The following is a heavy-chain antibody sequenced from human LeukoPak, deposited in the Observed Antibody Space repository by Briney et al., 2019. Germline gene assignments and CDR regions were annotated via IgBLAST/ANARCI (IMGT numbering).Heavy chain of an antibody. V-gene: IGHV3-20*04. D-gene: IGHD2-2*03. CDR2: INWNGGST. CDR3: ARDVGYGTSRFDY. CDR1: GFTFDDYG. Sequence: GGSLRLSCAASGFTFDDYGMSWVRQAPGKGLEWVSAINWNGGSTGYADSVKGRFTISRDNAKSSLYLQMNSLRAEDTALYYRARDVGYGTSRFDYWGQGTLVTVSS. J-gene: IGHJ4*02.